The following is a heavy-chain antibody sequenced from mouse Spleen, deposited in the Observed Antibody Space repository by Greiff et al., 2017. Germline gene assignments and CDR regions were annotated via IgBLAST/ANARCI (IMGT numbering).Heavy chain of an antibody. V-gene: IGHV1-76*01. CDR3: ARGGDVGAMDY. Sequence: QVQLQQSGAELVRPGASVKLSCKASGYTFTDYYINWVKQRPGQGLEWIARIYPGSGNTYYNEKFKGKATLTAEKSSSTAYMQLSSLTSEDSAVYFCARGGDVGAMDYWGQGTSVTVSS. CDR2: IYPGSGNT. CDR1: GYTFTDYY. J-gene: IGHJ4*01. D-gene: IGHD3-3*01.